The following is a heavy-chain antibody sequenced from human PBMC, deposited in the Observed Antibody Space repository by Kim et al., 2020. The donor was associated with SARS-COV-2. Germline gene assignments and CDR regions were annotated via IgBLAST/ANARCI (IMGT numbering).Heavy chain of an antibody. CDR2: TYYRSKWYN. CDR1: GDSVSSNSAA. J-gene: IGHJ2*01. CDR3: ARGRGFGELLYWYFDL. D-gene: IGHD3-10*01. Sequence: SQTLSLTCAISGDSVSSNSAAWNWIRQSPSRGLEWLGRTYYRSKWYNDYAVSVKSRITINPDPSKNQFSLQLNSVTPEDTAVDYCARGRGFGELLYWYFDLWGRGTLVTVSS. V-gene: IGHV6-1*01.